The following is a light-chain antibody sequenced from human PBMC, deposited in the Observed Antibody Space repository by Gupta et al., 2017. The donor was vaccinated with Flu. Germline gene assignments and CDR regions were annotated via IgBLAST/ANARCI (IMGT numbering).Light chain of an antibody. Sequence: DSQMTQAPSSLSASVGDRVTITCRASQSISRYLNWYQPKPGKAPKLLIYSPSSCQSRVPSRFSGTGTGTDFTLSIISLQPEDFATYYCHQSASTRPSFGPGTKVDIK. V-gene: IGKV1-39*01. J-gene: IGKJ3*01. CDR1: QSISRY. CDR2: SPS. CDR3: HQSASTRPS.